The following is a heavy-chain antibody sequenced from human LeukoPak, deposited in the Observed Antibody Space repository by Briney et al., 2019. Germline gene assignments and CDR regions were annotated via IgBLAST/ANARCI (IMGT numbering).Heavy chain of an antibody. CDR1: GYTFTSYG. CDR2: ISAYNGNT. J-gene: IGHJ3*02. D-gene: IGHD6-13*01. CDR3: ARDGPVAAAGLAFDI. Sequence: ASVKVSCKASGYTFTSYGISWVRQAPGQGLEWMGWISAYNGNTNYAQKLQGRVTMTTDTSTSTAYMELRSLRSDDTAVYYRARDGPVAAAGLAFDIWGQGTMVTVSS. V-gene: IGHV1-18*01.